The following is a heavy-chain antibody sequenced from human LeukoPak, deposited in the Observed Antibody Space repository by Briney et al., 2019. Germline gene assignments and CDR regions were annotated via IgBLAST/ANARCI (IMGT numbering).Heavy chain of an antibody. CDR3: ASGYSSGWYVY. CDR2: ISGSGGST. D-gene: IGHD6-19*01. Sequence: PGGSLRLSCAASGFIFSNYAMSWVRQAPGKGLEWVSAISGSGGSTYYADSVKGRFTISRDNSKNTLYLQMNSLRAEDTAVYYCASGYSSGWYVYWGQGTLVTVSS. CDR1: GFIFSNYA. V-gene: IGHV3-23*01. J-gene: IGHJ4*02.